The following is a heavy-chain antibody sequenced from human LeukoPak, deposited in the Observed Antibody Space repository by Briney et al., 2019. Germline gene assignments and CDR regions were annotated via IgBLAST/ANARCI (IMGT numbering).Heavy chain of an antibody. J-gene: IGHJ3*02. CDR3: GKDCGDSGSYYRDAFDI. D-gene: IGHD1-26*01. CDR1: GGTFSSYA. V-gene: IGHV1-69*13. Sequence: AASLKVSCKASGGTFSSYAISWVRQAPGQGLEWMGGIIPIVGTANYAQKFQGRVTITADESTSTGYMELSSLRSEDTAVYYCGKDCGDSGSYYRDAFDIWGQGTMVTVSS. CDR2: IIPIVGTA.